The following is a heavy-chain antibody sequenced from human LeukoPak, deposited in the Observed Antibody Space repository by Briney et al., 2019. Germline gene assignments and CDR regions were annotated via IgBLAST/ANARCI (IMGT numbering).Heavy chain of an antibody. CDR1: GFTFSIYG. Sequence: GGSLRLSCAASGFTFSIYGMSWVRQAPGKGLEWVSTISGRDSNTYYADSVEGRFIISRDNSRNTLYLQMCSLRAEDTAVYYCARRSDYGGNGNYFDYWGQGTPVTVSS. D-gene: IGHD4-23*01. CDR3: ARRSDYGGNGNYFDY. CDR2: ISGRDSNT. J-gene: IGHJ4*02. V-gene: IGHV3-23*01.